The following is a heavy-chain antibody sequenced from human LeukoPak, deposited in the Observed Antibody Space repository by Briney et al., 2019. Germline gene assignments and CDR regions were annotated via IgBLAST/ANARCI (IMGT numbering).Heavy chain of an antibody. V-gene: IGHV3-23*01. Sequence: QPSETLSLTCAVYGGSFSGYYWSWVRQAPGKGLEWVSAISGSGGSTYYADSVKGRFTISRDNSKNTLYLQMNSLRAEDTAVYYCAKAIPGGDAFDIWGQGTMVTVSS. D-gene: IGHD4-23*01. CDR1: GGSFSGYY. J-gene: IGHJ3*02. CDR2: ISGSGGST. CDR3: AKAIPGGDAFDI.